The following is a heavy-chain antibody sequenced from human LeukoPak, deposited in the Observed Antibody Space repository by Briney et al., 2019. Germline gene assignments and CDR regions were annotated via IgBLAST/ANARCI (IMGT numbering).Heavy chain of an antibody. Sequence: GGSLRLSCAASGFTFSKYWMNWVRQAPGKGLVWVSRIYSDGSGTSYADSVKGRFTISRDNAKNTLFLQMNILRAEDTAVYYCANWGSAFDIWGQGTMVIVSS. CDR3: ANWGSAFDI. CDR2: IYSDGSGT. CDR1: GFTFSKYW. D-gene: IGHD7-27*01. V-gene: IGHV3-74*01. J-gene: IGHJ3*02.